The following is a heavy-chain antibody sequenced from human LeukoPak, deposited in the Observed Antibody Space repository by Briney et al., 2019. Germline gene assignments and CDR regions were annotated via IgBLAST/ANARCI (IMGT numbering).Heavy chain of an antibody. Sequence: GRSLRLSCAASGFTFSSYGMHWVRQAPGKGLEWVAVISYDGSNKYHADSVKGRFAISRDNSKNTLYLQMNSLRAEDTAVYYCAKDLSSGWCDYWGQGTLVTVSS. J-gene: IGHJ4*02. V-gene: IGHV3-30*18. CDR3: AKDLSSGWCDY. CDR1: GFTFSSYG. CDR2: ISYDGSNK. D-gene: IGHD6-19*01.